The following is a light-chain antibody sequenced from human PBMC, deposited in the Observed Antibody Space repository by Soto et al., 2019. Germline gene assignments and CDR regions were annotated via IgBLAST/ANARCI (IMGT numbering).Light chain of an antibody. CDR3: QQYERYNPT. V-gene: IGKV1-16*01. J-gene: IGKJ4*01. Sequence: DIQMTQSPSSLSASVGDRVTIICRASQNINSYLAWFQQKPGKAPKSLIYDATSLQIGVPSRFSGSGSETDFSLTISSLQPEDAATYYCQQYERYNPTFGGGTKLEI. CDR1: QNINSY. CDR2: DAT.